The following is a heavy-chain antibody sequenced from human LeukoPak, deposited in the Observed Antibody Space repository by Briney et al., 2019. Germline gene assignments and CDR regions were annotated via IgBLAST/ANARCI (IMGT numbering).Heavy chain of an antibody. V-gene: IGHV1-8*01. CDR2: MNPNSGNT. Sequence: ASVKVSCKASGYTFTSYDINWVRQATGQGLEWMGWMNPNSGNTGYAQKFQGRVTMTRNTSISTAYMELSSLRSEGTAVYYCARGSYYYDQVYWFDPWGQGTLVTVSS. CDR1: GYTFTSYD. D-gene: IGHD3-22*01. J-gene: IGHJ5*02. CDR3: ARGSYYYDQVYWFDP.